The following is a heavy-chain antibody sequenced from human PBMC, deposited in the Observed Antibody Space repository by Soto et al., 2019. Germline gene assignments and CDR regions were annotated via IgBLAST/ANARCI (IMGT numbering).Heavy chain of an antibody. J-gene: IGHJ4*02. CDR1: GFTLSSQA. Sequence: PGGSLRLSCAASGFTLSSQAMTWVRQAPGKGLEWVSFVSASGKDTFYADSVKGRFTMSRDNSNNMAYLQMNSLRAEDTAIYYCAKGNLYDSATGSDYWGQGTLVTVSS. D-gene: IGHD3-3*01. CDR3: AKGNLYDSATGSDY. CDR2: VSASGKDT. V-gene: IGHV3-23*01.